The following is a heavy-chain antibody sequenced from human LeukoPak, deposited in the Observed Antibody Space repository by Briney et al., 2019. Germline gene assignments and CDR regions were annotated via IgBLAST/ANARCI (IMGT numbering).Heavy chain of an antibody. J-gene: IGHJ6*02. Sequence: PSETLSLACTVSGGSISSYYWSWLRQPPGKGLEWIGYFYHSGRTNYSPSLKRRLTISVDTSTNQLSLKLTSVTAADTAVYYCAKIHFSYYGMDVWGQGTTVTVSS. CDR2: FYHSGRT. V-gene: IGHV4-59*08. CDR3: AKIHFSYYGMDV. CDR1: GGSISSYY.